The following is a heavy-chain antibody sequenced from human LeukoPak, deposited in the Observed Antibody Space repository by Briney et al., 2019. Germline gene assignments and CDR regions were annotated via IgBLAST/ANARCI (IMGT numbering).Heavy chain of an antibody. V-gene: IGHV1-24*01. D-gene: IGHD3-22*01. J-gene: IGHJ4*02. CDR3: ATDPYDSTGYYYLDY. Sequence: ASVKVSCKVSGYTLTELSMHWVRQAPGKGLEWMGGFDPEDGETIYAQKFRGRVTLNEDTSTDTAYMELSSLRSEDTAVYYCATDPYDSTGYYYLDYWGEGTLVTVSS. CDR1: GYTLTELS. CDR2: FDPEDGET.